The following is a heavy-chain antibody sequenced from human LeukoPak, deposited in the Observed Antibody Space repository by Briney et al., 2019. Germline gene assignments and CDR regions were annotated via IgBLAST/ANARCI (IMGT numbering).Heavy chain of an antibody. Sequence: SETLSLTCAVSGGSISSSNWWSWVRQPPGKGLEWIGEIYHSGSTNYNPSLKSRVTISVDKSKNQFSLKLSSVTAADTAVYYCAGDLSQSPDYYYYGMDVWGKGTTVTVSS. CDR1: GGSISSSNW. CDR3: AGDLSQSPDYYYYGMDV. J-gene: IGHJ6*04. CDR2: IYHSGST. D-gene: IGHD3-16*02. V-gene: IGHV4-4*02.